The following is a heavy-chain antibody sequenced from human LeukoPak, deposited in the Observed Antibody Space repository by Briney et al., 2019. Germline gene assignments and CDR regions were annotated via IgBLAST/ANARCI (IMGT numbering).Heavy chain of an antibody. J-gene: IGHJ5*02. V-gene: IGHV1-69*13. CDR1: GGTFSSYA. D-gene: IGHD3-10*01. Sequence: GASVKVSCKASGGTFSSYAISWVRQAPGQGLEWMGGIIPIFGTANYAQKFQGRVTITADESTSTAYMELSSLRSEDTAVYHCARDPYGSGSYTPYNWFDPWGQGTLVTVPS. CDR3: ARDPYGSGSYTPYNWFDP. CDR2: IIPIFGTA.